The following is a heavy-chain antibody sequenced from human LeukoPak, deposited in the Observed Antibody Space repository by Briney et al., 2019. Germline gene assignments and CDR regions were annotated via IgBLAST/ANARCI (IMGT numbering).Heavy chain of an antibody. CDR1: GGSFSGYY. D-gene: IGHD5-12*01. Sequence: SETLSLTCAVYGGSFSGYYWSWIRQPPGKGLEWIGEINHSGSTNYNPSLKSRVTISVDTSKNQFSLKLSSVTAADTAVYYCAGKEVATFDYWGQGTLVTVSS. J-gene: IGHJ4*02. CDR3: AGKEVATFDY. CDR2: INHSGST. V-gene: IGHV4-34*01.